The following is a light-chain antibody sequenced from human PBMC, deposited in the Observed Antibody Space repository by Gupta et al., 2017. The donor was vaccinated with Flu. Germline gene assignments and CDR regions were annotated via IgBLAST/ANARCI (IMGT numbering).Light chain of an antibody. CDR3: CSYAGSSTVV. CDR1: SSDVGRYNL. J-gene: IGLJ2*01. CDR2: EGS. Sequence: QSALTPPASVSGSPGQSINISCTGTSSDVGRYNLVSWYQQHPGKAPKLMIYEGSKRPSGVSNRFSGSKSGNTASLTISGLQAEDEADYYCCSYAGSSTVVFGGGTKLTVL. V-gene: IGLV2-23*01.